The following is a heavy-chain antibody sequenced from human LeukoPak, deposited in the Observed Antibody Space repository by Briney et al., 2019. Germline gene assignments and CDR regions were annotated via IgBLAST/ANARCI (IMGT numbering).Heavy chain of an antibody. CDR2: IIPIFGTA. Sequence: SVKVSCKASGYTFTSYDISWVRQAPGQGLEWMGGIIPIFGTANYAQKFQGRVTITADESTSTAYMELSSLRSEDTAVYYCARCEIVHVDERDPYYMDVWGKGTTVTISS. V-gene: IGHV1-69*13. J-gene: IGHJ6*03. CDR3: ARCEIVHVDERDPYYMDV. D-gene: IGHD5-12*01. CDR1: GYTFTSYD.